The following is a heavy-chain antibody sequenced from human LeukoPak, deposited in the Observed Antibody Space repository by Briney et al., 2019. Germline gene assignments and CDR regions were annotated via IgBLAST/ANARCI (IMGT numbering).Heavy chain of an antibody. CDR1: GGSISSYY. D-gene: IGHD2/OR15-2a*01. J-gene: IGHJ4*02. CDR2: IYYSGTT. Sequence: SETLSLTCTVSGGSISSYYWNWIRQPPGKGLEWIGHIYYSGTTNYNPSLKSRVTISVDTSKNQISLRLSSVTAADTAVYYCARGAHSSISIDYWGQGPLVPVSS. V-gene: IGHV4-59*01. CDR3: ARGAHSSISIDY.